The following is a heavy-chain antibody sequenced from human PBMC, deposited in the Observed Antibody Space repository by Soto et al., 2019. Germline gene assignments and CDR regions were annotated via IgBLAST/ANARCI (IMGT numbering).Heavy chain of an antibody. Sequence: EVQLMESGGGLIQPGGSLRLSCAASGFTFDNNTMHWVRQTPGEGLKWVAAMNNGGGRTHYADSVKGRFTISRDNSKNTLFLKMNNLKVHDTAIYYCAKDRGGSGECLVQTAFDSWGQGTRVTVSS. V-gene: IGHV3-23*01. CDR1: GFTFDNNT. D-gene: IGHD3-10*01. CDR2: MNNGGGRT. CDR3: AKDRGGSGECLVQTAFDS. J-gene: IGHJ4*02.